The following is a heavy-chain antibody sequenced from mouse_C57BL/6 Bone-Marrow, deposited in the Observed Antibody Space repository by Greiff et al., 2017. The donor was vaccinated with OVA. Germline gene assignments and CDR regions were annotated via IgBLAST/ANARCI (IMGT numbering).Heavy chain of an antibody. Sequence: ESGAELVRPGASVTLSCKASGYTFTDYEMHWVKQTPVHGLEWIGAIDPETGGTAYNQKFKGKAILTADKSSSTAYMELRSLTSEDSAVYYCTRSLGPLGGQGTTLTVSS. CDR2: IDPETGGT. J-gene: IGHJ2*01. CDR1: GYTFTDYE. D-gene: IGHD4-1*01. V-gene: IGHV1-15*01. CDR3: TRSLGPL.